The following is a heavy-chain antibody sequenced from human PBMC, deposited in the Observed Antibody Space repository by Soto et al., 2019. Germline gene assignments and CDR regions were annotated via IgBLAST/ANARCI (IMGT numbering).Heavy chain of an antibody. CDR3: AHTMAPRIFDY. CDR1: GFSLSTSGGG. CDR2: IYWDDDK. J-gene: IGHJ4*02. Sequence: SGPTLVNPTQALTLTCTFSGFSLSTSGGGVGWIRQPPGKALEWLALIYWDDDKGYSTSLKSRVTITKDTSKNQVVLTMTHMDPADTATYYCAHTMAPRIFDYWGQGTLVTVSS. V-gene: IGHV2-5*02.